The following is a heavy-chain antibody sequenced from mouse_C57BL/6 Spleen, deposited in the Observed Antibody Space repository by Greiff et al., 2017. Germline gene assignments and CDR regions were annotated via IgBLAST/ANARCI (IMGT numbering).Heavy chain of an antibody. CDR3: ASPNPSIYYGPYYAMDY. CDR2: INPYNGGT. D-gene: IGHD2-1*01. Sequence: EVQLVESGPVLVKPGASVKMSCKASGYTFTDYYMNWVKQSHGKSLEWIGFINPYNGGTSYNQKFKGKATLTVDKSSSTAYMELNSLTSEDSAVYYCASPNPSIYYGPYYAMDYWGQGTSVTVSS. J-gene: IGHJ4*01. V-gene: IGHV1-19*01. CDR1: GYTFTDYY.